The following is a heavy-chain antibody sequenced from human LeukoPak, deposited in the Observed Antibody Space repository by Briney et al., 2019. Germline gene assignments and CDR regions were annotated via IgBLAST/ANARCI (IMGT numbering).Heavy chain of an antibody. CDR3: ATETFGVVPAAIPSHFDY. Sequence: ASVKVSCKVSGYTLTELSMHWVRQAPGKGLEWMGGFDPEDGETIYAQKFQGRVTMTEDTSTDTAYMELSSLRSEDTAVYYCATETFGVVPAAIPSHFDYWGQGTLVTVSS. CDR1: GYTLTELS. V-gene: IGHV1-24*01. CDR2: FDPEDGET. D-gene: IGHD2-2*01. J-gene: IGHJ4*02.